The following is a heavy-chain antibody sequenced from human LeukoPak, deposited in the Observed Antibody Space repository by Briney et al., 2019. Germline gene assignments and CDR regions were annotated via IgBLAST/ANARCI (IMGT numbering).Heavy chain of an antibody. CDR1: GFTFSSYE. J-gene: IGHJ3*02. CDR2: ISSSGSSI. Sequence: PGGSLRLSCAASGFTFSSYEMNWVRQAPGKGLEWVSYISSSGSSIYYADSVKGRFTISRDNTKNSLYLQVNSLRAEDTAVYYCAFRSYSGTYYGAFDIWGQGTMVTVSS. D-gene: IGHD1-26*01. V-gene: IGHV3-48*03. CDR3: AFRSYSGTYYGAFDI.